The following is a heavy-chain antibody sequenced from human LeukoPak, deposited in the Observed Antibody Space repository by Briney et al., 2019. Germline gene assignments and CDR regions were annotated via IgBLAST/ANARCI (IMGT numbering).Heavy chain of an antibody. CDR1: GGSISSGTYY. J-gene: IGHJ4*02. V-gene: IGHV4-61*02. Sequence: TLSLTCTVSGGSISSGTYYWSWIRQPAGKGLEWIGRIYTSGSTSYNPSLKSRVTISVDTSKSHFSLKLDSVTAADTAVYYCARGLAAAGPFDYWGPGTLVTVSS. CDR2: IYTSGST. CDR3: ARGLAAAGPFDY. D-gene: IGHD6-13*01.